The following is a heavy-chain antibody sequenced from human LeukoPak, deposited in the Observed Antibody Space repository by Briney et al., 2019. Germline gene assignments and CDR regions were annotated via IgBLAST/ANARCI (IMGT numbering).Heavy chain of an antibody. V-gene: IGHV1-8*01. Sequence: EASVKVSCKTSGYPFTKWEINWVRQAAGQGLEWLGWVHPDNGNTYYAQRFRGRVTMSRDTSTTTAYLELSGLRSNDTAVYFCATGPRYDPWGQGTLVTVSS. CDR2: VHPDNGNT. CDR1: GYPFTKWE. CDR3: ATGPRYDP. J-gene: IGHJ5*02.